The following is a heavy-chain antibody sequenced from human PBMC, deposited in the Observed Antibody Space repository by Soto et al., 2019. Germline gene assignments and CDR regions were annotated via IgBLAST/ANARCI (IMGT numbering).Heavy chain of an antibody. Sequence: SLRLSCTASGFTFSAYAMHWVRQAPGKGLEWVAIIWYDGSQKYYGDSVKGRFTISRDNSKSTLYLLMDSLRADDTAVYYCARVASGVSYIDYWGQGTLVTVSS. CDR3: ARVASGVSYIDY. CDR1: GFTFSAYA. CDR2: IWYDGSQK. J-gene: IGHJ4*02. V-gene: IGHV3-33*01. D-gene: IGHD2-8*02.